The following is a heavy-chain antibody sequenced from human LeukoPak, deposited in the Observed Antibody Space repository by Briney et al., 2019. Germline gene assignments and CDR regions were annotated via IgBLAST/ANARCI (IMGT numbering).Heavy chain of an antibody. D-gene: IGHD3-3*01. V-gene: IGHV4-39*01. Sequence: SETLSLTCTVSGGSITSDNYYWGWIRQPPGKGLEWIGSIYYSANTYYSPSLKSRVTISVDTSKSQLSLKLSSATAADTAVYFCARLWSGYRPPDYWGQGTLVTVSS. CDR1: GGSITSDNYY. CDR2: IYYSANT. CDR3: ARLWSGYRPPDY. J-gene: IGHJ4*02.